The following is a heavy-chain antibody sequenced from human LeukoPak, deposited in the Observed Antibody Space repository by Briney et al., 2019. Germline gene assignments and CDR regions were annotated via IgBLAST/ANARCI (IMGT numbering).Heavy chain of an antibody. CDR1: GGSISSYY. D-gene: IGHD3-3*01. V-gene: IGHV4-59*12. CDR3: ARPRNTVFGVVIQGAFDI. CDR2: IYYSGST. J-gene: IGHJ3*02. Sequence: SETLSLTCTVSGGSISSYYWSWIRQPPGKGLEWIGYIYYSGSTNYNPSLKSRVTISVDTSKNQFSLKLSSVTAADAAVYYCARPRNTVFGVVIQGAFDIWGQGTMVTVSS.